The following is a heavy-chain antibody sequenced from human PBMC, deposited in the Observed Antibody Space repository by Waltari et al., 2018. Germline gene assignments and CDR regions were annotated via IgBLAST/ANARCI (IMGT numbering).Heavy chain of an antibody. V-gene: IGHV4-4*07. D-gene: IGHD6-19*01. CDR1: GDSISNYY. CDR2: IQTSGRT. J-gene: IGHJ4*02. Sequence: QVQLQESGPGLVKPSETLSLTCTVSGDSISNYYWNWIRQPAERGLEWIGRIQTSGRTNYNPSLKSRVTMSIDTSKNQFSLKLTSVTAADTAVYYCARGGYSSGWPTFDYWGQGTLVTVFS. CDR3: ARGGYSSGWPTFDY.